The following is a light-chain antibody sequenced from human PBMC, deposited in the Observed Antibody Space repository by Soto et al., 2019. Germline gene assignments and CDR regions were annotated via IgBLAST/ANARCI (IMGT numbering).Light chain of an antibody. V-gene: IGKV3-20*01. CDR2: DAS. CDR1: QSVSSNY. J-gene: IGKJ4*01. Sequence: EIVLTHSPGTLSWSPGERATLSCGASQSVSSNYLAWYQHKRGQAPRLLIYDASTRATGIPDRFSGSGSGTDFTLTISRLEPEDFAVYYCQQYGSSPLTFGGGTKVEIK. CDR3: QQYGSSPLT.